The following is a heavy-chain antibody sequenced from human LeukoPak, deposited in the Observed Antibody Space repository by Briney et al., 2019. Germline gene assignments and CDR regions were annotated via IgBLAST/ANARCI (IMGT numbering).Heavy chain of an antibody. CDR2: ISTTGGST. D-gene: IGHD3-9*01. CDR1: GFTFSCYT. CDR3: ARDGAYDFLTGYSDY. J-gene: IGHJ4*02. V-gene: IGHV3-64*01. Sequence: GGSLRLSCAASGFTFSCYTMHWVRQAPGKGLEYVSGISTTGGSTYYANSVKDRFTISRDNSKNTLYLQVGSLRAEDMAVYYCARDGAYDFLTGYSDYWGQGTLVTVSS.